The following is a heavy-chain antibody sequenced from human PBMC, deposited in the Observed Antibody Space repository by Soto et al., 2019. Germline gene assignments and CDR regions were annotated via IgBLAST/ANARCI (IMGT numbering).Heavy chain of an antibody. CDR1: GYSFTSYW. V-gene: IGHV5-10-1*03. J-gene: IGHJ4*02. CDR3: ARAILDCSGGSCYSGPLDY. CDR2: IDPSDSYT. D-gene: IGHD2-15*01. Sequence: EVQLVQSGAEVKKPGESLRISCKGSGYSFTSYWISWVRQMPGKGLEWMGRIDPSDSYTNYSPSFQGHVTISADKSISTAYLQWSSLKASDTAMYYCARAILDCSGGSCYSGPLDYWGQGTLVTVSS.